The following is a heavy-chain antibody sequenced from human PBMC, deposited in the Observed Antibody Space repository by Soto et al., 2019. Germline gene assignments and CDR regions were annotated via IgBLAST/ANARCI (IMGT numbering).Heavy chain of an antibody. Sequence: GGSLRLSCVASVFTFSSYGMHWVRQAPGKGLEWVAVISYDGSNKYYADSVKGRFTISRDNSKNTLYLQMNSLRAEDTAVYYCAKTGNKWQWPSRGFYDYWGQGTLVTVSS. D-gene: IGHD6-19*01. CDR3: AKTGNKWQWPSRGFYDY. V-gene: IGHV3-30*18. J-gene: IGHJ4*02. CDR1: VFTFSSYG. CDR2: ISYDGSNK.